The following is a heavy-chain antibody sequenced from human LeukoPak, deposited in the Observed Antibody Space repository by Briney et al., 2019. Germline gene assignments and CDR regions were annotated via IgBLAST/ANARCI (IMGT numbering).Heavy chain of an antibody. CDR1: GGSISSYY. Sequence: SETLSLACTVSGGSISSYYWSWIRQPPGKGLELIGYIYYSGSRNYNPSLKSRVTISVDTSKNQFSLKLSSVTAADTAVYYCARNGSPLYYHYIDVWGKGTTVTVSS. V-gene: IGHV4-59*08. D-gene: IGHD5-24*01. J-gene: IGHJ6*03. CDR3: ARNGSPLYYHYIDV. CDR2: IYYSGSR.